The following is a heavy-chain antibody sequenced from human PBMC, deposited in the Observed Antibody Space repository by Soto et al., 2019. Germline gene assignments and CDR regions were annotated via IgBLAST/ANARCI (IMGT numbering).Heavy chain of an antibody. J-gene: IGHJ3*02. CDR3: ARNGGNVFDI. CDR2: INPSGGST. CDR1: GYTFTSYY. D-gene: IGHD2-8*01. Sequence: QVQLVQSGAEVKKPGASVKVSCKASGYTFTSYYMHWVRQAPGQGLEWMGIINPSGGSTSYAHAQKFQGRVTMTRDTSTSTVYMELSSLRSEDTAVYYCARNGGNVFDIWGQGTMVTVSS. V-gene: IGHV1-46*03.